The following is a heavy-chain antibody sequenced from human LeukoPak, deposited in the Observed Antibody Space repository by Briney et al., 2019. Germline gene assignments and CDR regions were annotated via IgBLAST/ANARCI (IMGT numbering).Heavy chain of an antibody. CDR1: GFTFSSYG. Sequence: GGSLRLSCAASGFTFSSYGMHWVRQAPGKGLEWVAVISYDGSNKYYADSVKGRFTISRDNSKNTLYLQMNSLRAEDTAVYYCAKDQLRFLNYYYYMDVWGKGTTVTVSS. CDR2: ISYDGSNK. J-gene: IGHJ6*03. D-gene: IGHD3-3*01. V-gene: IGHV3-30*18. CDR3: AKDQLRFLNYYYYMDV.